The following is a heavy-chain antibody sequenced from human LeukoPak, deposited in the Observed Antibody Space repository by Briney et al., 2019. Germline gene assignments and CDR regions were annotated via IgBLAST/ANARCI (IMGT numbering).Heavy chain of an antibody. CDR3: ARDRPRYCGRTSCPVDY. Sequence: GGSLRLSCAASGFSFSSCNMNWVRLAPGKGLEWVSSISTSNSYIYYADSVKGRFTISRDNAQSSLYLQMSSLTAEDTAVYYCARDRPRYCGRTSCPVDYWGQGILVTVSS. CDR1: GFSFSSCN. CDR2: ISTSNSYI. J-gene: IGHJ4*02. D-gene: IGHD2-2*01. V-gene: IGHV3-21*01.